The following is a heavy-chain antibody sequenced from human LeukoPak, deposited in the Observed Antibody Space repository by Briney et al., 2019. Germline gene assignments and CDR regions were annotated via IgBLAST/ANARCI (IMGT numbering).Heavy chain of an antibody. V-gene: IGHV1-46*01. Sequence: ASVKVSCKASGYTFTGYYMHWVRQAPGQGLEWMGIINPSGGSTTYAQKFQGRVTMTRDTSTSTVYMELSSLRSEDTALFYCARGGSLAAAPHRYYFDYWGQGTPVTVSS. J-gene: IGHJ4*02. CDR1: GYTFTGYY. D-gene: IGHD6-19*01. CDR2: INPSGGST. CDR3: ARGGSLAAAPHRYYFDY.